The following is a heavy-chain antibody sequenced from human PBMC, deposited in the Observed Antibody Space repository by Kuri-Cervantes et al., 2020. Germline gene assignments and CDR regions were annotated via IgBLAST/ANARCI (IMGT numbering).Heavy chain of an antibody. CDR3: AQDNQWLAY. J-gene: IGHJ4*02. Sequence: GESLKISCAASGFTLNNYWMHWVRQAPGKGLVWVSRINSDGSSTSYADSVKGRFTISRDNSKNTLYMQMNNLRVEDTAVYYCAQDNQWLAYWGQGTLVTVSS. V-gene: IGHV3-74*01. CDR1: GFTLNNYW. CDR2: INSDGSST. D-gene: IGHD6-19*01.